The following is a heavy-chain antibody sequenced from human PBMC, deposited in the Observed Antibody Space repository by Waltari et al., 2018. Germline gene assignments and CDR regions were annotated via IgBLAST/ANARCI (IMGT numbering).Heavy chain of an antibody. CDR1: GFTVSSNY. Sequence: EVQLVESGGGLIQPGGSLRLSCAASGFTVSSNYMSWVRQAPGTGLEWVSVIYNGGSKYYADSVKGRFTISRDNSKNTRYLQMNSLRAEDTAVYYCARDRPAPDYYYYGMDVWGQGTTVTVSS. V-gene: IGHV3-53*01. J-gene: IGHJ6*02. CDR3: ARDRPAPDYYYYGMDV. CDR2: IYNGGSK.